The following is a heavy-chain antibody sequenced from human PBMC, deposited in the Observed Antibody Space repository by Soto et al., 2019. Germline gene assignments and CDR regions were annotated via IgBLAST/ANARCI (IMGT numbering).Heavy chain of an antibody. J-gene: IGHJ6*02. CDR3: ARLAYYDSSGYGTYYYYGMDV. V-gene: IGHV5-10-1*01. D-gene: IGHD3-22*01. CDR2: IDPSDSYT. Sequence: GESLKISCKGSGYSFTSYWISWVRQMPGKGLEWMGRIDPSDSYTNYSPSFQGHVTISADKSISTAYLQWSSLKASDTAMYYCARLAYYDSSGYGTYYYYGMDVWGQGTTVTVSS. CDR1: GYSFTSYW.